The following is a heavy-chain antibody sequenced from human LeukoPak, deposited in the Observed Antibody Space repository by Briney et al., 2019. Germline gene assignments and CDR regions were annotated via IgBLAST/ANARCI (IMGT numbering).Heavy chain of an antibody. V-gene: IGHV1-46*01. CDR2: INPNDGST. D-gene: IGHD5-12*01. CDR1: GYTFTGYY. Sequence: GASVKVSCKASGYTFTGYYMHWVRQAPGQGLEWMGTINPNDGSTNYAQNFQGRVTMTRDTSTNTFYMELSGLRSEDTALYFCARARGYSGYNPIDYWGQGTLVTVSS. J-gene: IGHJ4*02. CDR3: ARARGYSGYNPIDY.